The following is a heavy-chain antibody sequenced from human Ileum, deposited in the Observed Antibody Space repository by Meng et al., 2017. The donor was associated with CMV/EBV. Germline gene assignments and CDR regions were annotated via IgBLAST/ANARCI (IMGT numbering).Heavy chain of an antibody. CDR1: SYSFTNYG. V-gene: IGHV1-2*02. J-gene: IGHJ6*02. CDR2: INPNSGGT. Sequence: ASVKVSCKASSYSFTNYGINWVRQAPGQELEWMGWINPNSGGTNYAQKFQGRVTMTRDTSISTAYMELSRLRSDDTAVYYCARVLWFGDYYYYGMDVWGQGTTVTVSS. CDR3: ARVLWFGDYYYYGMDV. D-gene: IGHD3-10*01.